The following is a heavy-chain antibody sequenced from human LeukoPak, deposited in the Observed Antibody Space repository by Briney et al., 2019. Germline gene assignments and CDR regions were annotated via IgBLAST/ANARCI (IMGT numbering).Heavy chain of an antibody. D-gene: IGHD2-21*02. V-gene: IGHV3-48*02. Sequence: GGSLRLSCAASGFTFSGYSMNWVRQAPGKGLEWVSYIGTSSSPIYYADSVKGRFSISRDNAKNPLYLQMKSLRDEDTAVYYCARGQGSGGHWYYFDYWGQGTLVTVSS. CDR1: GFTFSGYS. CDR3: ARGQGSGGHWYYFDY. J-gene: IGHJ4*02. CDR2: IGTSSSPI.